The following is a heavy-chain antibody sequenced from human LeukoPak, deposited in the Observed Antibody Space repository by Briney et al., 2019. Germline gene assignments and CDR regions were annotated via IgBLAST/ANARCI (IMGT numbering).Heavy chain of an antibody. D-gene: IGHD3-16*01. CDR1: GGSISSGDYY. CDR3: ASSNIRVSYFDY. J-gene: IGHJ4*02. Sequence: PSETLSLTCTVSGGSISSGDYYWSWIRQPPGKGLEWIGYIYYSGSTYYNPSLKSRVTISVDTSKNQFSLKLSSVTAADTAVYYCASSNIRVSYFDYWGQGTLVTVSS. V-gene: IGHV4-30-4*01. CDR2: IYYSGST.